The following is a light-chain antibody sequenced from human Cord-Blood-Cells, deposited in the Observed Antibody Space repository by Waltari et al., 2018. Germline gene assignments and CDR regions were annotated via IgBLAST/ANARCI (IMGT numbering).Light chain of an antibody. J-gene: IGLJ3*02. CDR3: AAWDDSLNGPV. CDR2: YDD. Sequence: QSVLTQPHSVSEAPRQRVTISCSGSSSNIGNNAVHWYQQLPGNAPKLLIYYDDLLPSGVSDRFSGSKSGTSASLAISGLQSEDEADYYCAAWDDSLNGPVFGGGTKLTVL. CDR1: SSNIGNNA. V-gene: IGLV1-36*01.